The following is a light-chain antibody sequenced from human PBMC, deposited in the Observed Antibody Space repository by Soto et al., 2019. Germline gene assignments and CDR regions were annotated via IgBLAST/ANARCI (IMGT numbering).Light chain of an antibody. V-gene: IGLV1-44*01. J-gene: IGLJ2*01. CDR2: SNN. Sequence: QSVLTQPPSASATPGQRVTISCSGGSSNIGSNTVNWYQQLPGTTPHLLIHSNNNRPSGVPDRCSGAKSGTSASLAISWLQSEDEADDYCATWDESISGVVFGGGTKLTVL. CDR3: ATWDESISGVV. CDR1: SSNIGSNT.